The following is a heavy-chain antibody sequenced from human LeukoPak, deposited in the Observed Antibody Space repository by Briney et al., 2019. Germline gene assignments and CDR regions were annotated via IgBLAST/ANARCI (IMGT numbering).Heavy chain of an antibody. CDR2: ISSSSSYI. V-gene: IGHV3-21*01. Sequence: GGSLRLSCAASGFTFSSYAMSWVRQAPGKGLEWVSSISSSSSYIYYADSVKGRFTISRDNAKNSLYLQMNSLRAEDTAVYYCARGRHDYGDSNTFDYWGQGTLVTVSS. D-gene: IGHD4-17*01. CDR3: ARGRHDYGDSNTFDY. CDR1: GFTFSSYA. J-gene: IGHJ4*02.